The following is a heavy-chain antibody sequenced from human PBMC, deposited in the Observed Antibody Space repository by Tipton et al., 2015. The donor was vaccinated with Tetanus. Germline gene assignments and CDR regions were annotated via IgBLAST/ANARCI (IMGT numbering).Heavy chain of an antibody. CDR2: ILYGGNYK. CDR3: ARLHLRTFASSSGY. CDR1: GFTFRTYG. D-gene: IGHD6-6*01. V-gene: IGHV3-33*05. Sequence: SLRLSCAASGFTFRTYGMHWVRQAPGKGLEWVALILYGGNYKHYDDSVKGRVTISRDDSRNVVYLQMNSLRAEDTAVYYCARLHLRTFASSSGYWGQGTLVTVSS. J-gene: IGHJ4*02.